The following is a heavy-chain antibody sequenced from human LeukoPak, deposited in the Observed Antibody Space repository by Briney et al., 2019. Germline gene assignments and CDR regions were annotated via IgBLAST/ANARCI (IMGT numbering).Heavy chain of an antibody. CDR3: ASSTTNAKPGMEVIVGYYFDY. CDR2: ISAYNGNT. CDR1: GYTFTTYG. J-gene: IGHJ4*02. V-gene: IGHV1-18*01. D-gene: IGHD2-21*01. Sequence: ASVKVSCKASGYTFTTYGISWVRQAPGQGLEWTGWISAYNGNTNYAQKLQGRVTMTTDTSTSTAYMELRSLRSDDTAVYYCASSTTNAKPGMEVIVGYYFDYWGQGTLVTVSS.